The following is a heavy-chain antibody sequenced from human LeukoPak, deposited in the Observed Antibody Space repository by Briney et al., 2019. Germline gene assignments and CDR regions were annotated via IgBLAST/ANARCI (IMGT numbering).Heavy chain of an antibody. D-gene: IGHD3-3*01. CDR2: INHSGST. V-gene: IGHV4-34*01. CDR3: ARARRAGYDFWSGYVFVFDY. J-gene: IGHJ4*02. CDR1: GGSFSGYY. Sequence: SETLSLTCAVYGGSFSGYYWSWIRQPPGKGLEWIGEINHSGSTNYNPSLKSRVTISVDTSKNQFSLKLSSVTAADTAVYYCARARRAGYDFWSGYVFVFDYWGQGTLVTVSS.